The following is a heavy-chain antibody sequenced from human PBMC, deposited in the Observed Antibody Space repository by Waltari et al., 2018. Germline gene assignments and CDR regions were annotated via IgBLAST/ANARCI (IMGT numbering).Heavy chain of an antibody. J-gene: IGHJ5*02. CDR2: ISAYNGNT. CDR1: GYTFTSYG. Sequence: QVQLVQSGAEVKKPGASVKVSCKASGYTFTSYGISWVRQAPGQGLEWMGWISAYNGNTNYAQKLQGRVTMTTATTQSTAYMELRSRRTDETAVDYCARDPLSSIAALYPDNWFDPWGQGTLVTVSS. D-gene: IGHD6-6*01. V-gene: IGHV1-18*01. CDR3: ARDPLSSIAALYPDNWFDP.